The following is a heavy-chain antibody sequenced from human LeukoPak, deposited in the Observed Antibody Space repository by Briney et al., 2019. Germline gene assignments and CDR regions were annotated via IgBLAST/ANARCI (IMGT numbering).Heavy chain of an antibody. CDR3: ARDGSGYATFDY. D-gene: IGHD3-22*01. CDR1: GFIFSSYW. J-gene: IGHJ4*02. CDR2: IKQDGSEK. V-gene: IGHV3-7*01. Sequence: GGSLRLSCAASGFIFSSYWMSWVRRAPGKGLEWVANIKQDGSEKYYVDSVKGRFTISRDNAKNSLYLQMNSLRAEDTAVYYCARDGSGYATFDYWGQGTLVTVSS.